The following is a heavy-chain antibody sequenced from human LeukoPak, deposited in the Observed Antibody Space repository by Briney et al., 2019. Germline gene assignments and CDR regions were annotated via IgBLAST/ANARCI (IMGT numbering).Heavy chain of an antibody. V-gene: IGHV4-4*09. CDR2: IYTRGSA. CDR3: ARQASWLPYFDL. D-gene: IGHD6-13*01. J-gene: IGHJ2*01. Sequence: SETLSLTCTVSGGSISSYYWSWIRQSPGKGLEWIGYIYTRGSANYNPSLKSRVTLSTDTSKNQFSLMLNSVTAADTAVYFCARQASWLPYFDLWGRGTLVTVSS. CDR1: GGSISSYY.